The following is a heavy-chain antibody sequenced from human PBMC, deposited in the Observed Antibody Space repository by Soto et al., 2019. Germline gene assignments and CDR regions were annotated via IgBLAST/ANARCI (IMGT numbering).Heavy chain of an antibody. CDR2: IYYSGST. V-gene: IGHV4-39*01. CDR1: GGSINNSAYY. Sequence: QLQLQESGPGLVKPSETLSLTCTVSGGSINNSAYYWGWIRQPPGTPLECIGNIYYSGSTYYDPSLKSRVAISVDMSNNQFALRLSSVTAADTAVYYCARFILTGFYAPNYFDPWGQGTLVTVSS. CDR3: ARFILTGFYAPNYFDP. J-gene: IGHJ5*02. D-gene: IGHD3-9*01.